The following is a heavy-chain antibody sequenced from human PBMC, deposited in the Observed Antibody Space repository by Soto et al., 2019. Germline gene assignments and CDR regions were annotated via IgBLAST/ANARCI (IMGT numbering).Heavy chain of an antibody. V-gene: IGHV4-30-2*01. D-gene: IGHD3-9*01. J-gene: IGHJ4*02. CDR3: AIDSLTGYYFDY. Sequence: SETLSLTCAGSGGSISSGGYSWNWIRQPPGKGLEWIGYIYHSGGTYYNPSLKSRVAISVDKTKNQFSLKLSSVTAADTAVYYCAIDSLTGYYFDYWGQGMLVTVSS. CDR2: IYHSGGT. CDR1: GGSISSGGYS.